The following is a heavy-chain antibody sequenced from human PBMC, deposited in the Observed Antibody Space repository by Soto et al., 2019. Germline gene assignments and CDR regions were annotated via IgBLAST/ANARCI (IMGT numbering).Heavy chain of an antibody. V-gene: IGHV4-34*01. D-gene: IGHD3-16*01. CDR2: INHSGST. J-gene: IGHJ4*02. CDR1: GGSFSGYY. Sequence: SETLSLTCAVYGGSFSGYYWSWIRQPPGKGLEWIGEINHSGSTNYNPSLKSRVTISVDTSKNQFSLKLSSVTAADTAVYYCARGRPGTFGPDYWGQGTLVTVSS. CDR3: ARGRPGTFGPDY.